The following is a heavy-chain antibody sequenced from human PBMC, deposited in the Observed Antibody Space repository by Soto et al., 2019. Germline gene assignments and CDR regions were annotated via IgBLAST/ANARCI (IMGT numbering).Heavy chain of an antibody. D-gene: IGHD2-8*01. CDR2: ISESGGST. CDR1: GFTFSKSA. J-gene: IGHJ4*02. CDR3: ARVGVVHLFCTNGVCRYFFDY. V-gene: IGHV3-23*01. Sequence: EVQLLESGGDLVQPGGSLRLSCAASGFTFSKSAMSWVRQAPGRGLEWVSSISESGGSTVYADSVKGRFTISRDNSRSTLFLEMNSLGVEDTAIYYCARVGVVHLFCTNGVCRYFFDYWGQGTLVTVSS.